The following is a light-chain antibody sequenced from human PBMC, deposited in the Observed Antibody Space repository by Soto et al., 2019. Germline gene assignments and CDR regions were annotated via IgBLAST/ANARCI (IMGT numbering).Light chain of an antibody. Sequence: DIQMTQSPSPLSASVGDRVTITCRASQRISTWLAWYQQKPGKAPKLLIYKASILEGGVASRFGGSGSGTLFNITIRSLHHDDFAPYYCQQYNTSPLTFGGGTTVDIK. CDR3: QQYNTSPLT. J-gene: IGKJ4*01. CDR2: KAS. CDR1: QRISTW. V-gene: IGKV1-5*03.